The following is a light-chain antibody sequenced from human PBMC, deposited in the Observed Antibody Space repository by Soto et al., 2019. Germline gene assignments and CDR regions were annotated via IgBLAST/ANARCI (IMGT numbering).Light chain of an antibody. CDR2: KAS. Sequence: DIQMTQSPSTPSGSVGDRVTITCRAIQTISSWLAWYQQKPGKAPKLLXYKASTLQSGVPSRFRGSGSGTEFTLTISSLQPDDFETYYCQQYNSYSWTFGQGTKVDIK. CDR1: QTISSW. V-gene: IGKV1-5*03. J-gene: IGKJ1*01. CDR3: QQYNSYSWT.